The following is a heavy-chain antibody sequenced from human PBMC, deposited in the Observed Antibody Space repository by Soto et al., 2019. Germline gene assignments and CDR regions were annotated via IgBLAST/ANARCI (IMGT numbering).Heavy chain of an antibody. J-gene: IGHJ6*02. V-gene: IGHV4-39*01. Sequence: SETLSLTCTVSGGSFKSGSYSWSWIRQPPGKGLEWIGSIYYSGSTYYNPSLKSRVTISVDTSKNQFSLKLSSVTAADTAVYYCARAQPIPYDFWSGYSVYYYYYGMDVWGQGTTVTVSS. CDR2: IYYSGST. CDR1: GGSFKSGSYS. D-gene: IGHD3-3*01. CDR3: ARAQPIPYDFWSGYSVYYYYYGMDV.